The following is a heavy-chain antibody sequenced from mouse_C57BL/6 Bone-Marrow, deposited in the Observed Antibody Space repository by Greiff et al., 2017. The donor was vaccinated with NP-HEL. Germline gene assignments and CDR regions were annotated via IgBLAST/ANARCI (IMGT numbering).Heavy chain of an antibody. D-gene: IGHD3-2*02. CDR1: GFNIKDDY. CDR2: IDPENGDT. V-gene: IGHV14-4*01. CDR3: TTSDSSGYRGFAY. Sequence: VQLQQSGAELVRPGASVKLSCTASGFNIKDDYMHWVKQRPEQGLELIGWIDPENGDTEYASKFQGKATITADTSSNTAYLQLSSLTSEDTAVYYCTTSDSSGYRGFAYWGQGTLVTVSA. J-gene: IGHJ3*01.